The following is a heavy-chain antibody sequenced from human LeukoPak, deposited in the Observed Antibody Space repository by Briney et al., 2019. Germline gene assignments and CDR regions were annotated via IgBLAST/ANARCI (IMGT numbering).Heavy chain of an antibody. CDR3: ARFGSDTYGYQYYFDY. J-gene: IGHJ4*02. CDR1: GGSISNYY. CDR2: ISHSGST. V-gene: IGHV4-59*08. Sequence: SETLSLTCTVSGGSISNYYWSWIRQPPGKGLQWIGYISHSGSTNYNSSLKSRVTISVDTSKNQFSLKLRSVTAADTAVYYCARFGSDTYGYQYYFDYWGQGALVTVSS. D-gene: IGHD5-18*01.